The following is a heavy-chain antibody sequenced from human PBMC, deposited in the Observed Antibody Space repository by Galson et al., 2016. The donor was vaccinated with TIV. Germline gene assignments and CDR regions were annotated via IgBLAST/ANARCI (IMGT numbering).Heavy chain of an antibody. V-gene: IGHV5-51*03. J-gene: IGHJ3*02. CDR3: ARQYDFGDYRGDAFDS. CDR2: VNPGGSTI. CDR1: GYSFTSQW. D-gene: IGHD4-17*01. Sequence: QSGAEVKKPGESLKISCKASGYSFTSQWIAWVRQVPGKGLEWVRVVNPGGSTIRYSPSFQGQVTISSDKSISTAYLQWISLRASDTATYYCARQYDFGDYRGDAFDSWGQGTVVIVSS.